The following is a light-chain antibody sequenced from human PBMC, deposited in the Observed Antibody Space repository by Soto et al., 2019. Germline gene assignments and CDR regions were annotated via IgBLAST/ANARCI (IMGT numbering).Light chain of an antibody. CDR2: DAS. CDR3: QQYNTWPAEIT. J-gene: IGKJ5*01. V-gene: IGKV3D-15*01. CDR1: QSVSSY. Sequence: EIVMTQSPATLSVSPGERATLSCRASQSVSSYLAWYQQKPGQAPSLLIYDASNRATGIPARFSGSGSGTEFTLTISSLQSEDSAVYYCQQYNTWPAEITFGQGTRLEIK.